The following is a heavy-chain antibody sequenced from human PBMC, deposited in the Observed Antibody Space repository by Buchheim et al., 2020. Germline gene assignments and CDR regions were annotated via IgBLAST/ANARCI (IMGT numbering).Heavy chain of an antibody. CDR1: GYSFTSYW. D-gene: IGHD6-13*01. CDR3: ARSLYSSSWYSRFDP. V-gene: IGHV5-10-1*03. J-gene: IGHJ5*02. CDR2: IDPSDSYT. Sequence: EVQLVQSGAEVKKPGESLRISCKGSGYSFTSYWISWVRQMPGKGLEWMGRIDPSDSYTNYSPSFQGHVTISADKLISTTYPQWSSLKASDTAMYYCARSLYSSSWYSRFDPWGQGTL.